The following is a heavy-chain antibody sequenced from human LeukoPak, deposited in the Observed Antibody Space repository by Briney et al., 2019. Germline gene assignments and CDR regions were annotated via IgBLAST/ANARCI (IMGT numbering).Heavy chain of an antibody. D-gene: IGHD1-7*01. J-gene: IGHJ4*02. Sequence: GGSLRLSCAASGFTFSTNAMSWIRQAPGKGLEWVANIKEDGSDKNYVDSVRGRFTISRDNAKNALYLQMNSLRAEDTAVYYCGREVPGGTTSLDCWGQGTVVTVSP. CDR1: GFTFSTNA. CDR2: IKEDGSDK. V-gene: IGHV3-7*04. CDR3: GREVPGGTTSLDC.